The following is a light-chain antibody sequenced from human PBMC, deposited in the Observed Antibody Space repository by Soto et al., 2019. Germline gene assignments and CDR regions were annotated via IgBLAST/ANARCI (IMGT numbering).Light chain of an antibody. Sequence: DIPMTQSPSSLSASVGDRVTITCRASQGISNYLAWYQQKPGKVPKLLIYGASTLQSGVPSRFSGSGSGTEFTLTISSLQPEDVATYYCQKYNRAPWTFGQGTKVEIK. CDR1: QGISNY. CDR3: QKYNRAPWT. V-gene: IGKV1-27*01. CDR2: GAS. J-gene: IGKJ1*01.